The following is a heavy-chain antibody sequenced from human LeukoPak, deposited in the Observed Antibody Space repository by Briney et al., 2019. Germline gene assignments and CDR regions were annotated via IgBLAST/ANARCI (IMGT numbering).Heavy chain of an antibody. J-gene: IGHJ4*02. Sequence: ASVKVSCKASGYTFTSYGINWVRQAPGQGLEWMGWISAYNGNTNYAQKLQGRVTMTTDTSTTTAYMELTSLRSDDTAVYYCAKDLFYSVSGTYYNVGRVFNYWGQGTLVTVSS. CDR3: AKDLFYSVSGTYYNVGRVFNY. CDR2: ISAYNGNT. D-gene: IGHD3-10*01. V-gene: IGHV1-18*01. CDR1: GYTFTSYG.